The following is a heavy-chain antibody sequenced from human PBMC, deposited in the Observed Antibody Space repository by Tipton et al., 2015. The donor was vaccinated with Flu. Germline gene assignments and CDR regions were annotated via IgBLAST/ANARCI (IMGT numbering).Heavy chain of an antibody. CDR2: IYYSGST. D-gene: IGHD1-1*01. CDR1: GGSISSSSYY. J-gene: IGHJ6*02. CDR3: ARIKIQGVDYYYYYGMDV. Sequence: LRLSCTVSGGSISSSSYYWGWIRQPPGKGLEWIGSIYYSGSTYYNPSLKSRVTISVDTSKNQFSLKLSSVTAADTAVHYCARIKIQGVDYYYYYGMDVWGQGP. V-gene: IGHV4-39*07.